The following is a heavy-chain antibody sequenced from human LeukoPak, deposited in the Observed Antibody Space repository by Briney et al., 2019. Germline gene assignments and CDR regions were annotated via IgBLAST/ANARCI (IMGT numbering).Heavy chain of an antibody. CDR1: GGSISSGGYY. CDR2: IYYSGST. D-gene: IGHD5-18*01. Sequence: KPSETLSLTCTVSGGSISSGGYYWSWIRQHPEKGLEWIGYIYYSGSTYYNPSLKSRVTISVDTSKNQFSLKLSSVTAADTAVYYCARVDTAMVYFDYWGQGTLVTVSS. V-gene: IGHV4-31*03. J-gene: IGHJ4*02. CDR3: ARVDTAMVYFDY.